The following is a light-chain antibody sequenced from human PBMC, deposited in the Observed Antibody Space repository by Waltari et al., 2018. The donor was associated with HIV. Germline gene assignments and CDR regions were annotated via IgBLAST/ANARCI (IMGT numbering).Light chain of an antibody. V-gene: IGLV2-8*01. J-gene: IGLJ1*01. Sequence: QSALTQPPSASGSPGQSVTISCTGTSSHVGGYNHVSAYQQHPGKAPKLMIYEVTKRPSGVPDRFSGSKSGNTASLTVSGLQAEDEADYYCSSYAGSNNFVFGTGTKVTVL. CDR2: EVT. CDR1: SSHVGGYNH. CDR3: SSYAGSNNFV.